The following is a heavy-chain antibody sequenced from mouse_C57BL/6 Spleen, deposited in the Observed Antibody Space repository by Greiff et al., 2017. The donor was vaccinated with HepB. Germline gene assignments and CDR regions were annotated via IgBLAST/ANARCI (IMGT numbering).Heavy chain of an antibody. J-gene: IGHJ2*01. CDR2: IYPSDSET. CDR3: ARGRDYDYPLDY. V-gene: IGHV1-61*01. Sequence: QVQLQQPGAELVRPGSSVKLSCKASGYTFTSYWMDWVKQRPGQGLEWIGNIYPSDSETHYNQKFKDKATLTVDKSSSTAYMQLSSLTSEDSAVYYCARGRDYDYPLDYWGQGTTLTVTS. CDR1: GYTFTSYW. D-gene: IGHD2-4*01.